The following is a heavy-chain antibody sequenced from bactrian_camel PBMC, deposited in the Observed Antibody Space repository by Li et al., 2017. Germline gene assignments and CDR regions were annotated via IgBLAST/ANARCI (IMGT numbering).Heavy chain of an antibody. CDR3: AADGVGWVTPQVLGY. J-gene: IGHJ6*01. D-gene: IGHD5*01. CDR2: IYGDGSNT. V-gene: IGHV3-2*01. Sequence: HVQLVESGGGLVQPGGSLRLSCAASGLTFSSESMSWVRQAPGKGLEWVSSIYGDGSNTYYADSVKGRFTVSRDKAKNTLYLQMNSLKTEDTAVYYCAADGVGWVTPQVLGYWGRGTQVTVS. CDR1: GLTFSSES.